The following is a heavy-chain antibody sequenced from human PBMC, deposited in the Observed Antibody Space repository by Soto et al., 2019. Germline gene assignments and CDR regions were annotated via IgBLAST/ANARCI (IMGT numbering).Heavy chain of an antibody. J-gene: IGHJ6*03. Sequence: EVQLVESGGGLVQPGGSLRLSCAASGFTFSSYWMSWVRQAPGKGLAWVANIKQDGSEKYYVDSVKGRFTISRDNAKNSMYLQMNSLRAQDTAVYYCARGARTPYYYYTHVWGKGTTVTAS. CDR1: GFTFSSYW. CDR3: ARGARTPYYYYTHV. V-gene: IGHV3-7*03. CDR2: IKQDGSEK.